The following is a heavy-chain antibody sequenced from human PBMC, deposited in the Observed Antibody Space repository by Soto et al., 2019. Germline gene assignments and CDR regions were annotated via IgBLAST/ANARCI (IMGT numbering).Heavy chain of an antibody. J-gene: IGHJ5*02. Sequence: GASVKVSCKASGYTFTSYAMHWVRQAPGQRLEWMGWINAGNGNTKYSQKFQGRVTITRDTSASTAYMEVSSLRSEDTAVYYCARFWGFCRGGSCYFDSSPFAPWGQGTLVTVSS. V-gene: IGHV1-3*01. CDR1: GYTFTSYA. CDR2: INAGNGNT. D-gene: IGHD2-15*01. CDR3: ARFWGFCRGGSCYFDSSPFAP.